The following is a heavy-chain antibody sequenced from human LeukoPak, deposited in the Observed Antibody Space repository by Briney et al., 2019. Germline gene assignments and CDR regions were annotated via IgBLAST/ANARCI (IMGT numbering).Heavy chain of an antibody. Sequence: SVKVSCKASGYTFTSYGISWVRQAPGQGLEWMGGIIPIFGTANYAQKFQGRVTITADESTSTAYMELSSLRSEDTAVYYCARDHTGDFWSGSQHNWFDPWGQGTLVTVSS. J-gene: IGHJ5*02. CDR1: GYTFTSYG. CDR2: IIPIFGTA. V-gene: IGHV1-69*13. CDR3: ARDHTGDFWSGSQHNWFDP. D-gene: IGHD3-3*01.